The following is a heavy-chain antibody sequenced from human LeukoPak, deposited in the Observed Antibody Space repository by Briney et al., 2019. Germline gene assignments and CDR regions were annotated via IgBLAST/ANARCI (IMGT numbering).Heavy chain of an antibody. CDR1: GFTFSSYA. Sequence: PPGRSLRLSCAASGFTFSSYAMHWVRQAPGKGLQWVAVISYDGSNKYYADSVKGRFTISRDNSKNTLYLQMNSLRAEDTAVYYCASLLSTNPYCSGGSCYLDYWGQGTLVTVSS. CDR3: ASLLSTNPYCSGGSCYLDY. CDR2: ISYDGSNK. D-gene: IGHD2-15*01. J-gene: IGHJ4*02. V-gene: IGHV3-30*04.